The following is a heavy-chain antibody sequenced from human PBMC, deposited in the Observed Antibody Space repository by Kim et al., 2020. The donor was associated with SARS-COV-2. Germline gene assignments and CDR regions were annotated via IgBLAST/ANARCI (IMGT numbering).Heavy chain of an antibody. CDR1: GYTFTDYF. J-gene: IGHJ4*02. V-gene: IGHV1-3*01. CDR3: ARGSNSGYIPH. CDR2: INGGDGGT. Sequence: ASVKVSCKASGYTFTDYFIHWVRQAPGQGLECMGWINGGDGGTRYSQKFQGRVTFTRDTSATTAYMELSSLRSEDTAVYYCARGSNSGYIPHWGRGTLVTVSS. D-gene: IGHD2-21*01.